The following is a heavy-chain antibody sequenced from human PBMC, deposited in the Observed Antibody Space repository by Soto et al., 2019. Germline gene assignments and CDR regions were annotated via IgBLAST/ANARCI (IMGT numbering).Heavy chain of an antibody. CDR1: GFTFSSYG. V-gene: IGHV3-30*18. J-gene: IGHJ6*02. D-gene: IGHD6-6*01. CDR3: AKDRPEYSSSAPYYYGMDV. CDR2: ISYDGSNK. Sequence: QVQLVESGGGVVQPGRSLRLSCAASGFTFSSYGMHWVRQAPGKGLEWVAVISYDGSNKYYADSVKGRFTISRDNSKNTLYLQMNSLRAEDTAVYYCAKDRPEYSSSAPYYYGMDVWGQGTTVTVSS.